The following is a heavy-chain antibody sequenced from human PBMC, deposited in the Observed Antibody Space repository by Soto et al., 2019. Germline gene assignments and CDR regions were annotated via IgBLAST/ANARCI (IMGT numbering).Heavy chain of an antibody. V-gene: IGHV1-18*04. CDR2: ISGDNGNT. J-gene: IGHJ5*02. D-gene: IGHD3-22*01. CDR1: GYTFTNYG. Sequence: QIQLVQSGAEVRKPGASVKVSCKASGYTFTNYGIGWVRQAPGQGLEWMGWISGDNGNTNYAEKFQGRVTMTTDTSTSTAYMALRSLRSADTAVSSCAQAPVLLLYGGWFDPWRQGTLVSVSS. CDR3: AQAPVLLLYGGWFDP.